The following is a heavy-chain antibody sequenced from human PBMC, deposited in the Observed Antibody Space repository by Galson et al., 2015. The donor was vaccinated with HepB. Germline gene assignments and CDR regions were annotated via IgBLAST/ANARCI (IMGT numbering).Heavy chain of an antibody. V-gene: IGHV3-33*01. D-gene: IGHD6-19*01. Sequence: SLRLSCAASGFTFSRYGMHWVRQAPGRGLEWVAAIWFDGSATFYRDYVKGRFSISRDDSTNILYLQMNSLRAEDTAVYSCARDAPFDSSGWTNWFDPWGQGTLVTVSS. J-gene: IGHJ5*02. CDR3: ARDAPFDSSGWTNWFDP. CDR1: GFTFSRYG. CDR2: IWFDGSAT.